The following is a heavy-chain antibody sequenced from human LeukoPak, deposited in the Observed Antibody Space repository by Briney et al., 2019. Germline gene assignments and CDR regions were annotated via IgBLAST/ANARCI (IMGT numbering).Heavy chain of an antibody. Sequence: ASVKVSCKASGGTFSSYAIRWVRQAPGQGLEWMGRIIPILGIANYAQKFQGRVTITADKSTSTAYMELSSLRSEDTAVYYCARDPGGGNRRAGIYWGQGTLVTVSS. D-gene: IGHD4-23*01. CDR2: IIPILGIA. CDR3: ARDPGGGNRRAGIY. J-gene: IGHJ4*02. CDR1: GGTFSSYA. V-gene: IGHV1-69*04.